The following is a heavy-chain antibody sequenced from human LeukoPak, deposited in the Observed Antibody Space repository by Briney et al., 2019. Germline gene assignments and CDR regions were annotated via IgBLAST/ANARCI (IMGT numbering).Heavy chain of an antibody. CDR2: IYATGST. Sequence: TPSETLSLTCTISGGSISSYYWNWIRQPAGKGLEWIGRIYATGSTNYNPSLKSRVTMSVDTSQDQFSLNLGSVTAADTAMYNCARGIDSSHYSRGNAFDIWGQGTVVTVSS. J-gene: IGHJ3*02. CDR3: ARGIDSSHYSRGNAFDI. CDR1: GGSISSYY. V-gene: IGHV4-4*07. D-gene: IGHD3-22*01.